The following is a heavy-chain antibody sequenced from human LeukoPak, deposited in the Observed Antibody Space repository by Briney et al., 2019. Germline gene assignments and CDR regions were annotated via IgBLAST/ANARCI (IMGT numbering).Heavy chain of an antibody. CDR1: GGSISSYY. J-gene: IGHJ1*01. Sequence: PSETLSLTCTVSGGSISSYYWSWIRQPPGKGLEWIGYIYYSGSTNYNPSLKSRVTISVDTSKNQFSLKLSSVTAADTAVYYCARALVRPGGYFQHWGQGTLVTVSS. V-gene: IGHV4-59*01. CDR3: ARALVRPGGYFQH. CDR2: IYYSGST. D-gene: IGHD1-26*01.